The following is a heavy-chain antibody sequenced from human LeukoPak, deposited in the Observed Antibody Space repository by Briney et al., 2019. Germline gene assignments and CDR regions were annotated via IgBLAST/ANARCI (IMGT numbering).Heavy chain of an antibody. CDR2: INPNNGDT. J-gene: IGHJ3*02. D-gene: IGHD2-2*01. CDR3: ARDLVCSSTSCSSQAFDI. Sequence: ASVKVSCKASGYTFTAYYIHWVRQAPGQGLEWMGWINPNNGDTHYAQKFQGRVTLTRDTSISTAYMELSRLTSDDTALHYCARDLVCSSTSCSSQAFDIWGQGTMVTVSS. CDR1: GYTFTAYY. V-gene: IGHV1-2*02.